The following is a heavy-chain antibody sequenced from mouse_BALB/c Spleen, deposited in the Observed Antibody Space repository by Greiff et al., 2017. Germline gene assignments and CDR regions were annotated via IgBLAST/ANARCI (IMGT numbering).Heavy chain of an antibody. V-gene: IGHV5-4*02. CDR3: ARDSYGSSWYFDY. CDR1: GFTFSDYY. Sequence: EVQGVESGGGLVKPGGSLKLSCAASGFTFSDYYMYWVRQTPEKRLEWVATISDGGSYTYYPDSVKGRFTISRDNAKNNLYLQMSSLKSEDTAMYYCARDSYGSSWYFDYWGQGTTLTVSS. CDR2: ISDGGSYT. J-gene: IGHJ2*01. D-gene: IGHD1-1*01.